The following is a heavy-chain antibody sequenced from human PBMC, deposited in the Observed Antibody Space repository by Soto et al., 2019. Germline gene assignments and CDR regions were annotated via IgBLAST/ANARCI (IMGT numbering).Heavy chain of an antibody. V-gene: IGHV4-4*07. J-gene: IGHJ3*02. D-gene: IGHD6-6*01. CDR2: IYSSGST. CDR1: GGSISSYY. CDR3: AREYSSSSGRTLDI. Sequence: SETLSLTCTVSGGSISSYYWSWIRQPAGKGLEWIGRIYSSGSTNYNPSLKSRVTMSVDTFKNQFPLKLSSVTAADTAIYYCAREYSSSSGRTLDIWGHGTMVT.